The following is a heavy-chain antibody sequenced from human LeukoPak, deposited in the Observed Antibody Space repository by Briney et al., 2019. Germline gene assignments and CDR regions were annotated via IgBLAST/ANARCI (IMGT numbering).Heavy chain of an antibody. J-gene: IGHJ6*02. CDR2: MYPKRGNT. CDR1: GYSLTSFD. CDR3: ARGGSSSSYYNNYGMDV. D-gene: IGHD6-13*01. Sequence: ASVKVSCKASGYSLTSFDINWVRQGSGQGLEWMGWMYPKRGNTGYAPTFQGRVTITRDTTIDTAFRELSSLRPDDTAVYYCARGGSSSSYYNNYGMDVWGQGTTITVSS. V-gene: IGHV1-8*01.